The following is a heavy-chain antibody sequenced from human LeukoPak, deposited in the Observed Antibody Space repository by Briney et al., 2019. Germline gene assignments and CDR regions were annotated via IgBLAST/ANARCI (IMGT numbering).Heavy chain of an antibody. CDR2: IYYSGST. Sequence: SETLSLTCTVSGDSIRSTSYYWGWIRQPPGKGLEWIGSIYYSGSTYYNPSLKSRVTKSVDTSKNQFSLKLSSVTAADTAVYYCARNNGQLLDLFDYWGQGTLVTVSS. D-gene: IGHD2-2*02. J-gene: IGHJ4*02. CDR1: GDSIRSTSYY. CDR3: ARNNGQLLDLFDY. V-gene: IGHV4-39*07.